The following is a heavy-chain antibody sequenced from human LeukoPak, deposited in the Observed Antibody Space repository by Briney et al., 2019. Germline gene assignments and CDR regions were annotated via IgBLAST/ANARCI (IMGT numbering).Heavy chain of an antibody. Sequence: SSVKVSCKASGYTFTGYYLHWVRQAPGQGLEWMGWINPNSGGTNYAQKLQGRVTITRDTSISTAYMDLSRLRSDDTAVYYCARRLSRLSHQFDYWGQGTLVTVSS. D-gene: IGHD2/OR15-2a*01. CDR1: GYTFTGYY. CDR3: ARRLSRLSHQFDY. V-gene: IGHV1-2*02. J-gene: IGHJ4*02. CDR2: INPNSGGT.